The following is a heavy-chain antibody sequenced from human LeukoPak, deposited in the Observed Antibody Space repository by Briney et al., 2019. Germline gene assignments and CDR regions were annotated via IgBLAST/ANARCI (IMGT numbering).Heavy chain of an antibody. V-gene: IGHV3-23*01. CDR1: GFTFSSYA. J-gene: IGHJ4*02. D-gene: IGHD3-22*01. CDR3: AKDGGYYYDSSGSVFDY. CDR2: IPSTGGST. Sequence: HSGGSLRLSCAASGFTFSSYAMYWVRQAPGKGLEWVSVIPSTGGSTYYADSVKGRFTISRDNSKNTLYLQMNSLRAEDTAVYYCAKDGGYYYDSSGSVFDYWGQGTLVTVSS.